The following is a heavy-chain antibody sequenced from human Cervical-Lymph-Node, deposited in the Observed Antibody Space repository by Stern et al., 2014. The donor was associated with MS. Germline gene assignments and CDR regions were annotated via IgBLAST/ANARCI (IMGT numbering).Heavy chain of an antibody. CDR1: GFTFDDHA. CDR2: ISWHSANV. D-gene: IGHD6-6*01. Sequence: EVQLVESGGGLVQPGRSLRLSCAASGFTFDDHAMHWVRRGPEKGLEWVSGISWHSANVAYAGSRKGRFTISRDNAKKSLYLQMNSLGAEDTALYYCVKDVDSSVAVSFDYWGHGTLVTVSS. J-gene: IGHJ4*01. V-gene: IGHV3-9*01. CDR3: VKDVDSSVAVSFDY.